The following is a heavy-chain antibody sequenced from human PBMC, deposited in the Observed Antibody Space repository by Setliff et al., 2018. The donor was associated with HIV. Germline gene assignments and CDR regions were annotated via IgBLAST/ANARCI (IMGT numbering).Heavy chain of an antibody. J-gene: IGHJ5*02. V-gene: IGHV1-8*02. CDR2: MNPDSGNT. D-gene: IGHD3-16*01. CDR1: GYTFTSFD. Sequence: ASVKVSCKTSGYTFTSFDINWVRQATGQGLEWMGWMNPDSGNTGYAENFQGRVAMTRDTSMNTAYMELNRLTLDDPAVYYCARDPYDTRENPYEPWGQGTLVTVSS. CDR3: ARDPYDTRENPYEP.